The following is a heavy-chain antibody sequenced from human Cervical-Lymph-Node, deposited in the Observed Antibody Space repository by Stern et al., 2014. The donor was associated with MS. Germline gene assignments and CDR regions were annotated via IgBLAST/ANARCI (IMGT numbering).Heavy chain of an antibody. Sequence: VQLLESGGAVVQPGRSLRLSCAASGFTFSSYCMHWVRQAPGKGLEWVTVISYDGNHKYYAAYVTGRFTISRDNSKNTLHLQMNSVTPDDTAIYYCASDYEDTSMLFDHWGQGTLVTVSS. J-gene: IGHJ4*02. CDR1: GFTFSSYC. CDR2: ISYDGNHK. D-gene: IGHD2-8*01. CDR3: ASDYEDTSMLFDH. V-gene: IGHV3-30*03.